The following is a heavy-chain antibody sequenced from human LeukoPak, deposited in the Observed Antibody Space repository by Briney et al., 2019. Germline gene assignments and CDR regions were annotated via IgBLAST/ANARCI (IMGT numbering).Heavy chain of an antibody. J-gene: IGHJ4*02. D-gene: IGHD6-6*01. Sequence: ASVKVSCKASGYTFTSYGISWVRQAPGQGLEWMGWISAYDGNTNYAQKLQGRVTMTTDTSTSTAYMELRSLRSDDTAVYYCARVGRIAARLSPYYYFDYWGQGTLVTVSS. V-gene: IGHV1-18*01. CDR1: GYTFTSYG. CDR2: ISAYDGNT. CDR3: ARVGRIAARLSPYYYFDY.